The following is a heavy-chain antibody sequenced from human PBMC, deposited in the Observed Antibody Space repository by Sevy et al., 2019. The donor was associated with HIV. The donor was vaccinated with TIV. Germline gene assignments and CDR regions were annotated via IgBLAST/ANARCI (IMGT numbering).Heavy chain of an antibody. Sequence: ASVKVSCKASGYTFTDTGYYVHWVRQAPGQGLEWMGWINPKSGATNYAQKFQGRVTMTRDTSVSTANMELSRLRSDATAVYYCARESYDFWTGPVDYDYGMDVWGQGTTVTVSS. D-gene: IGHD3-3*01. V-gene: IGHV1-2*02. CDR2: INPKSGAT. CDR1: GYTFTDTGYY. CDR3: ARESYDFWTGPVDYDYGMDV. J-gene: IGHJ6*02.